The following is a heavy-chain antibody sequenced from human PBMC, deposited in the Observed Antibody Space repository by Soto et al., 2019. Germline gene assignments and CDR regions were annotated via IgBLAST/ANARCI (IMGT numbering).Heavy chain of an antibody. CDR1: GYTFTSYD. V-gene: IGHV1-8*01. J-gene: IGHJ4*02. Sequence: QVQLVQSGAEVKKPGASVKVSCKASGYTFTSYDINWVRQATGQGLEWMGWMNPNSGNTGYAQKFQGRVTMTRNTSISTAYMELSSLRSEDTAVYYCAIGYSYGGAWGAYYFDYWGQGTLFTVSS. CDR3: AIGYSYGGAWGAYYFDY. D-gene: IGHD5-18*01. CDR2: MNPNSGNT.